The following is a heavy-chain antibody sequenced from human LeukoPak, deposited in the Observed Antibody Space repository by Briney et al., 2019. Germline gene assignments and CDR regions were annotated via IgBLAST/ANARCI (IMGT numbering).Heavy chain of an antibody. V-gene: IGHV3-74*01. J-gene: IGHJ5*02. CDR3: ARDFSGWYYNWFDP. D-gene: IGHD6-19*01. Sequence: PGGSLRLSCAASGFTFNSYWMHWVRQAPGKGLVWVSRINSDGTGTTYADSVKGRFTISRDNAKNTLYLQMNGLRAEDTAVYYCARDFSGWYYNWFDPWGQGTLVTVSS. CDR1: GFTFNSYW. CDR2: INSDGTGT.